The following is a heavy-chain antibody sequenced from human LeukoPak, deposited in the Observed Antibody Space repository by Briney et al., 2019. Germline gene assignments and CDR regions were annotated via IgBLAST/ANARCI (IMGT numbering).Heavy chain of an antibody. J-gene: IGHJ6*02. D-gene: IGHD3-22*01. V-gene: IGHV3-7*01. Sequence: GGSLRLSCAASGFTFSSYWMSWVRQAPGKGLDWVANIKQDGSEKYYVDSVKGRFTISRDNAKNSLFLQMNSLRAEDTAMYYCARGTTYNHDRSGRYGMDVWGQGTTVTVSS. CDR1: GFTFSSYW. CDR2: IKQDGSEK. CDR3: ARGTTYNHDRSGRYGMDV.